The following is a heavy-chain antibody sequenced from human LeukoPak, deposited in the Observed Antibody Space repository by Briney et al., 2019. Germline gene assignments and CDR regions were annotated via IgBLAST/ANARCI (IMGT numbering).Heavy chain of an antibody. CDR2: INPNSGGT. D-gene: IGHD3-22*01. CDR1: GYTFTGYC. Sequence: GASVKVSCKASGYTFTGYCMHWVRQAPGQGLEWMGWINPNSGGTNYAQKFQGRVTMTRDTSISTAYMELSRLRSDDTAVYYCARVRSKQGYYDSSGYYPGAFDIWGQGTMVTVSS. J-gene: IGHJ3*02. CDR3: ARVRSKQGYYDSSGYYPGAFDI. V-gene: IGHV1-2*02.